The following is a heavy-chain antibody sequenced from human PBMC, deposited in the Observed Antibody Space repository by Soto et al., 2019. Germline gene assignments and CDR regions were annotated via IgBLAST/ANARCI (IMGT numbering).Heavy chain of an antibody. V-gene: IGHV4-59*08. D-gene: IGHD3-10*01. CDR3: ARPRGNRSGREGFDP. CDR1: GGSISSYY. CDR2: IYYSGST. Sequence: SETLSLTCTVSGGSISSYYWSWIRQPPGKGLEWIGYIYYSGSTNYNPSLKSRVTISVDTSKNQFSLKLSSVAAADTAVYYCARPRGNRSGREGFDPWGQGTLVTVSS. J-gene: IGHJ5*02.